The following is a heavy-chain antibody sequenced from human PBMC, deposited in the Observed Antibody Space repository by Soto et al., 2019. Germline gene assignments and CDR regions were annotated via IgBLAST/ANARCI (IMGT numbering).Heavy chain of an antibody. CDR2: ISYDGSHK. J-gene: IGHJ4*02. CDR3: ARDGSHRYCGRSSCRPAGAY. D-gene: IGHD2-15*01. Sequence: QVQLVESGGGVVQPGRSLRLSCAGSGFTFSNYGLHWVRQAPGKGLEWVAVISYDGSHKYYADSVKRRFTISRDNSNNMMYLQMDSLRAEGTDVYYCARDGSHRYCGRSSCRPAGAYWGQGTLVTVSS. V-gene: IGHV3-30*03. CDR1: GFTFSNYG.